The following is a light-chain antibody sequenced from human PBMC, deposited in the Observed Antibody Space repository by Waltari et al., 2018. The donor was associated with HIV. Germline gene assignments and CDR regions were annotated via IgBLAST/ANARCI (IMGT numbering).Light chain of an antibody. CDR3: QQRSTWPPG. V-gene: IGKV3-11*01. CDR1: QSISSY. J-gene: IGKJ1*01. CDR2: EAS. Sequence: EIVLTQSPVTLSLSPAERATLSCRASQSISSYLAWYQQKPGQPPRLLSYEASNRATGIPARFTGSGSGTDFTLTISSLEPEDFAVYYCQQRSTWPPGFGQGTKVEIK.